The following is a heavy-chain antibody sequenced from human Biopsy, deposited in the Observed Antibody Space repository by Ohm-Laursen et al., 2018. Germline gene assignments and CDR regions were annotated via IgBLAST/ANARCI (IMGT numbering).Heavy chain of an antibody. CDR3: ARATNSTGLPYYYFYGMDV. D-gene: IGHD2/OR15-2a*01. CDR2: IYYSGST. J-gene: IGHJ6*02. CDR1: GGSISSDY. Sequence: SETLSLTCIVSGGSISSDYWSWIRQTPGKGLEWIGYIYYSGSTNYNPSLKSRVTISVDTSKNQFFLRLNSVTAADTAVYYCARATNSTGLPYYYFYGMDVWGQGTTVTVSS. V-gene: IGHV4-59*01.